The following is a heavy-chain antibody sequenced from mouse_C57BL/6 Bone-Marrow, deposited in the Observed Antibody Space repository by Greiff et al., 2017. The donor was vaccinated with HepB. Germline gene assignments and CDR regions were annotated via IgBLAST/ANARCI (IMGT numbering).Heavy chain of an antibody. CDR3: TRPRLRRGSFYAMDY. CDR1: GYTFTSYW. J-gene: IGHJ4*01. CDR2: IYPGNSDT. Sequence: VQLQQSGTVLARPGASVKMSCKTSGYTFTSYWMHWVKQRPGQGLEWIGAIYPGNSDTSYNQKFKGKAKLTAVTSASTAYMELSILTNEDSAVYYCTRPRLRRGSFYAMDYWGQGTSVTVSS. D-gene: IGHD2-4*01. V-gene: IGHV1-5*01.